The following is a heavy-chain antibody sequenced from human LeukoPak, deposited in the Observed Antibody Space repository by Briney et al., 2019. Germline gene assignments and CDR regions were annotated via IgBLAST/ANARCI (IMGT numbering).Heavy chain of an antibody. CDR3: ARDQGGVQSGTEYYFDY. CDR1: RFTFSNYA. J-gene: IGHJ4*02. CDR2: IKQDGSEK. V-gene: IGHV3-7*01. Sequence: PGGSLRLSCTASRFTFSNYAMHWVRQAPGEGLEWVANIKQDGSEKYNVDSVKGRFTISRDNAKNSLYLQMNSLRAEDTAMYYCARDQGGVQSGTEYYFDYWGQGTVVTVSS. D-gene: IGHD1-1*01.